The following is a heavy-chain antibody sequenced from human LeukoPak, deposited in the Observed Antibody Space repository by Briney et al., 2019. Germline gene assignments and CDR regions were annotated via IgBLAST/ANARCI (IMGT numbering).Heavy chain of an antibody. CDR3: ARDPSLDY. Sequence: PGGSLRLSCAASGFTFSSYEMNWVRQAPGKGLEWVSYISSSGLTIDYADSVKGRFTISRDNAKNSLYLQMNSLRAEDTAVYYCARDPSLDYWGRGTLVTVSS. J-gene: IGHJ4*02. CDR2: ISSSGLTI. CDR1: GFTFSSYE. V-gene: IGHV3-48*03.